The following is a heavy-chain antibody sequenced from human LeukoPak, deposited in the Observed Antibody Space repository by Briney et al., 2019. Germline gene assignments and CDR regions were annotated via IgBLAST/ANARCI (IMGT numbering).Heavy chain of an antibody. CDR2: IKSDGKT. D-gene: IGHD3-22*01. V-gene: IGHV3-74*01. Sequence: GGYLRFYCEGSAFTVSRYWMHWVRQAPGKGLMWVSRIKSDGKTNYADSVKGRFTISRDNAKNTVSLQMDSLRAEDTGVYYCARAPSEVGGYYPEYFRHWGQGTLVTVSS. J-gene: IGHJ1*01. CDR3: ARAPSEVGGYYPEYFRH. CDR1: AFTVSRYW.